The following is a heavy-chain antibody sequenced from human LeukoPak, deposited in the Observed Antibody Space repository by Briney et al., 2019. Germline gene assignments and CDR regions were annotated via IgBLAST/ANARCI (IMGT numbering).Heavy chain of an antibody. CDR3: AKNWDYGDFSNWFDP. J-gene: IGHJ5*02. CDR1: GFTFSTYA. CDR2: ISGTGGST. V-gene: IGHV3-23*01. D-gene: IGHD4-17*01. Sequence: GGSLRLSCAASGFTFSTYAMTWVRQAPGKGLEWVSLISGTGGSTYYADSVKGRFTISRDNSKNTLYLQMNSLRAEDTAVYYCAKNWDYGDFSNWFDPWGQGTLVTVSS.